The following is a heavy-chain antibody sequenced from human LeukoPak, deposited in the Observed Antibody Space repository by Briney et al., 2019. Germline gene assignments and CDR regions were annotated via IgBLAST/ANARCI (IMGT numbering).Heavy chain of an antibody. CDR3: ARGGPSPYCSSTSCYYDY. D-gene: IGHD2-2*01. CDR2: ISYDGSNK. CDR1: GFTFSSYA. Sequence: GGSLRLSCAASGFTFSSYAMHWVRQAPGKGLEWEAVISYDGSNKYYADSVKGRFTISRDNSKNTLYLQMNSLRAEDTAVYYCARGGPSPYCSSTSCYYDYWGQGTLVTVSS. V-gene: IGHV3-30*04. J-gene: IGHJ4*02.